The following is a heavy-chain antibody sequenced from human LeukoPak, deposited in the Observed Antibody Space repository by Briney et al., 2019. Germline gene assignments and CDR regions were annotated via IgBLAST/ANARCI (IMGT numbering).Heavy chain of an antibody. J-gene: IGHJ6*02. V-gene: IGHV3-11*01. CDR3: ARGRDYDFWXGYXYXXXXMDV. Sequence: PGGSQRLSCAASGFTFSDYYMSWIRQAPGKGLEWVSYISSSGSTIYYADSVKGRFTISRDNAKNSLYLQMNSLRAEDTAVYYCARGRDYDFWXGYXYXXXXMDVWGQGTTVTVS. CDR1: GFTFSDYY. D-gene: IGHD3-3*01. CDR2: ISSSGSTI.